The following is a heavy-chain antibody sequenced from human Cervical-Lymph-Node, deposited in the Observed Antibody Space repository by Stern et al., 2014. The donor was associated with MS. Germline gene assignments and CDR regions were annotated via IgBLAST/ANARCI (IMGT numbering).Heavy chain of an antibody. J-gene: IGHJ3*02. V-gene: IGHV4-31*03. CDR3: ARQEGGYVFKTFHT. CDR2: IFYLGST. D-gene: IGHD5-12*01. CDR1: GGSISSPDYY. Sequence: VQLVQSGPGLVKPSQTLSLTCTVSGGSISSPDYYWNWIRHRPGRGLEWLGFIFYLGSTYYTPTLKSRMTISIDTSKNQFSLNLTSVTAADTAVYYCARQEGGYVFKTFHTWGQGTMVTVSS.